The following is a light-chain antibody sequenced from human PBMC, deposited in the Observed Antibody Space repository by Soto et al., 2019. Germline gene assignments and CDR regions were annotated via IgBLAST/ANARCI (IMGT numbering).Light chain of an antibody. CDR2: DND. CDR3: GTWDSGLSVCV. CDR1: SSNIGSNY. V-gene: IGLV1-51*01. J-gene: IGLJ1*01. Sequence: QSVLTQPPSVSAAPGRKVTISCSGSSSNIGSNYVSWYQQLPGTTPKLLIYDNDKRPSGIPDRFSGSKSGTSVTLDITGLHTGDEADYYCGTWDSGLSVCVFGTG.